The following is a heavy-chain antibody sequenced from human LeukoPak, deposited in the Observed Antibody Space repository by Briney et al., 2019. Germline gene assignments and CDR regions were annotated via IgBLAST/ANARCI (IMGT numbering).Heavy chain of an antibody. CDR3: ARDPPSRDCGGDCYNY. CDR2: IYSGGST. Sequence: GGSLRLSCAASGFTVSSNYMSWVRQAPGKGLEWVSVIYSGGSTYYADSVKGRFTISRDNSKNTLYLQMNSLRAEDTAVYYCARDPPSRDCGGDCYNYWGQGTLVTVSS. CDR1: GFTVSSNY. D-gene: IGHD2-21*02. J-gene: IGHJ4*02. V-gene: IGHV3-53*01.